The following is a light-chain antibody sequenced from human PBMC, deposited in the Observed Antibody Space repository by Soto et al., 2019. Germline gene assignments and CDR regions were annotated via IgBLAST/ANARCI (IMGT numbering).Light chain of an antibody. CDR3: CSYAGSSTFV. CDR2: EVS. J-gene: IGLJ1*01. V-gene: IGLV2-23*02. CDR1: SSDVGSYNL. Sequence: QSALTQPVSVTGFPGQSLTISCTVKSSDVGSYNLVSWYQQHPGKAPKLMIYEVSKRPSGVSNRFSGSKSGNTASLTISGLQAEDEADYYCCSYAGSSTFVFGTGTKVTV.